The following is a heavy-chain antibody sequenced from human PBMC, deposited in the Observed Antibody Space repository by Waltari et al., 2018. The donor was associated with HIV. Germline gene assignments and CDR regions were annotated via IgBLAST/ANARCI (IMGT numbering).Heavy chain of an antibody. D-gene: IGHD1-26*01. CDR1: GFIISAHY. V-gene: IGHV3-53*01. Sequence: EVQLVASGGGVIEPGGSLRVSCAGSGFIISAHYMIWVRQAPGKGLEWVSVIYSGGSRYYADSVKGRFIISRDNSKNTVSLHMNSLRAEDTAVYYCARDPRSSGYYGMDVWGQGIKVTVSS. CDR3: ARDPRSSGYYGMDV. CDR2: IYSGGSR. J-gene: IGHJ6*02.